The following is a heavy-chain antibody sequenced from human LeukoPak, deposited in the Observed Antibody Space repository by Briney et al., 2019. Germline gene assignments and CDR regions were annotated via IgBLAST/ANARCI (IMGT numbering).Heavy chain of an antibody. V-gene: IGHV1-69*04. CDR2: IIPILGIA. J-gene: IGHJ4*02. Sequence: SVKVSCKASGGTFSSYAISWVRQAPGQGLEWMGRIIPILGIANYAQKFQGRVTITADKSTSTAYMELSSLRSEDTAEYYCARGGSGYYSFFDYWGQGTLVTVSS. CDR1: GGTFSSYA. CDR3: ARGGSGYYSFFDY. D-gene: IGHD3-22*01.